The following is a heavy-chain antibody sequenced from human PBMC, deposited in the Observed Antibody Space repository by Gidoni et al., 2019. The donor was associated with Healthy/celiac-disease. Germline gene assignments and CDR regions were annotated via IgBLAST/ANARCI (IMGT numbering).Heavy chain of an antibody. V-gene: IGHV4-61*02. Sequence: QVQLQESGPGLVKPSQTLSLPCTVSGGSISSGSYYWSWIRQPAGKGLEWIGRIYTSGSTNYNPSLKSRVTISVDTSKNQFSLKLSSVTAADTAVYYCARDPRSSGWYDAFDIWGQGTMVTVFS. CDR1: GGSISSGSYY. CDR3: ARDPRSSGWYDAFDI. D-gene: IGHD6-19*01. CDR2: IYTSGST. J-gene: IGHJ3*02.